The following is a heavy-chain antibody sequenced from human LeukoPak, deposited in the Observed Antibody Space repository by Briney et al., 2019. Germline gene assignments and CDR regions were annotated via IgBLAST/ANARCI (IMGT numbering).Heavy chain of an antibody. CDR2: IKQDGSEK. V-gene: IGHV3-7*03. CDR3: ARATHYYDSSGYDY. D-gene: IGHD3-22*01. Sequence: GGSLRLSCAASGFTFSSYWMSWVRQAPGKGLEWVANIKQDGSEKYYVDSVKGRFTISRDNAKHSLYLQMNSLRAEDTAFYYCARATHYYDSSGYDYWGQGTLVTVSS. CDR1: GFTFSSYW. J-gene: IGHJ4*02.